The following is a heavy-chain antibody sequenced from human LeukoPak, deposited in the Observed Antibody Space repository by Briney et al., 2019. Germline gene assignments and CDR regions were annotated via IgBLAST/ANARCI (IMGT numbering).Heavy chain of an antibody. CDR1: GYTFTSYA. CDR3: ARGGGRLLWFDP. CDR2: INAGNGNT. D-gene: IGHD3-16*01. V-gene: IGHV1-3*01. J-gene: IGHJ5*02. Sequence: ASGKVSCKASGYTFTSYAMHWVRQAPGQRLEWMGWINAGNGNTKYSQKFQGRVTITRDTSASTAYMELSSLRSEDTAVYYCARGGGRLLWFDPWGQGTLVTVSS.